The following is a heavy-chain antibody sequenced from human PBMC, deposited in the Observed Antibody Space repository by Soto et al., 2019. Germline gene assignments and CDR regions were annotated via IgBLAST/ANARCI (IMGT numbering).Heavy chain of an antibody. CDR3: AKTPVTHAAAGRGGGGYFDY. CDR2: ISGSGGST. CDR1: GFPFSTCS. J-gene: IGHJ4*02. V-gene: IGHV3-23*01. D-gene: IGHD6-13*01. Sequence: EVQLLESGGGLVQPGGSLRLFCAASGFPFSTCSLAWVRPAPGEGVEGVSTISGSGGSTYYADSVKGRFTNSRDNSKNTLYLQMNSLRAEDSAVYYCAKTPVTHAAAGRGGGGYFDYWGQGTLVTVSS.